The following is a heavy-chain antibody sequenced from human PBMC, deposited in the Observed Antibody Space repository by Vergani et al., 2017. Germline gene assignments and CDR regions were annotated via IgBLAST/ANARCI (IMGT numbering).Heavy chain of an antibody. Sequence: EVQLVESGGGLVQPGGSLRLSCAASGFTFSSYWMSWVRQAPGKGLEWVANIKQDGSEKYYVDSVKGRFTISRDNAKNSLYLQMNSLRAEDTAVYYCVKRKQQLVLPYFDYWGQGTLVTVSS. CDR2: IKQDGSEK. CDR1: GFTFSSYW. D-gene: IGHD6-13*01. CDR3: VKRKQQLVLPYFDY. J-gene: IGHJ4*02. V-gene: IGHV3-7*01.